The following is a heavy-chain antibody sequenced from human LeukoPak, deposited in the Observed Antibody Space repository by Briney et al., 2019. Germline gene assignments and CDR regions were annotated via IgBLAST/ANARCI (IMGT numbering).Heavy chain of an antibody. CDR2: IYTSGST. J-gene: IGHJ4*02. D-gene: IGHD4-23*01. Sequence: SETLSLTCTVSGGSISSYYWSWIRQPAGKGLEWIGRIYTSGSTNYNSSLKSRVTMSVDTSKNQFCLEVSSVTAADTAVYYCARDVRGGKGNYFDYWGQGTLITVSS. CDR1: GGSISSYY. CDR3: ARDVRGGKGNYFDY. V-gene: IGHV4-4*07.